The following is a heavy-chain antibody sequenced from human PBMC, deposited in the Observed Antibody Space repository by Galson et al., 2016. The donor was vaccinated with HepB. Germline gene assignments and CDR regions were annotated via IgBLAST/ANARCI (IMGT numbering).Heavy chain of an antibody. V-gene: IGHV3-53*01. CDR1: GFSVRTND. Sequence: SLRLSCAVSGFSVRTNDMSWVRQAPGKGLEWVSLIYGDDKTYYSDSVKGRFTISRDTSKNTLFLQMNNLRGEDTAVYYCAKDGLQFSGSWGQGAVVTVSS. CDR3: AKDGLQFSGS. D-gene: IGHD5-24*01. J-gene: IGHJ5*02. CDR2: IYGDDKT.